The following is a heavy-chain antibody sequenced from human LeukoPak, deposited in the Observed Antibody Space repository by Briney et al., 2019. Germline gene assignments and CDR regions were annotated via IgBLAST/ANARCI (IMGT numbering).Heavy chain of an antibody. Sequence: GASVKVSCKASGYTFTSYYMHSVRQAPGQGLEWMGIINPSGGSTSYAQKFQGRVTMTTDTSTSTAYMELRSLRSDDTAVYYCARVTLDPYGDYDYYYYYYMDVWGKGTTVTISS. J-gene: IGHJ6*03. CDR2: INPSGGST. D-gene: IGHD4-17*01. CDR3: ARVTLDPYGDYDYYYYYYMDV. CDR1: GYTFTSYY. V-gene: IGHV1-46*01.